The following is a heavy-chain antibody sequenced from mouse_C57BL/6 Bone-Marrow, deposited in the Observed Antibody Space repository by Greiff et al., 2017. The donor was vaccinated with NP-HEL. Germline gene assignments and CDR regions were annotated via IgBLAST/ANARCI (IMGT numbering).Heavy chain of an antibody. V-gene: IGHV1-54*01. CDR1: GYAFTNYL. Sequence: QVQLKESGAELVRPGTSVKVSCKASGYAFTNYLIEWVKQRPGQGLEWIGVINPGSGGTNYNEKFKGKATLTADKSSSTAYMQLSSLTSEDSAVYFCARSAYYSNYLYAMDCWGQGTSVTVSS. J-gene: IGHJ4*01. CDR2: INPGSGGT. D-gene: IGHD2-5*01. CDR3: ARSAYYSNYLYAMDC.